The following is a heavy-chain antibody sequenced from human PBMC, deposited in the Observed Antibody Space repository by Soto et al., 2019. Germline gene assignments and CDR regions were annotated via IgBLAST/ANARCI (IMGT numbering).Heavy chain of an antibody. Sequence: GGSLRLSCAASGFTFSSYWMHWVRQAPGKGLEWVSRINSDGSSTSYADSVKGRFTISRDNAKNTLYLQMSSLRAEDTAVYYCTRDGTHFDFWSVYYYYYMDVWGTGPTVTVSS. CDR3: TRDGTHFDFWSVYYYYYMDV. D-gene: IGHD3-3*01. J-gene: IGHJ6*03. CDR1: GFTFSSYW. V-gene: IGHV3-74*01. CDR2: INSDGSST.